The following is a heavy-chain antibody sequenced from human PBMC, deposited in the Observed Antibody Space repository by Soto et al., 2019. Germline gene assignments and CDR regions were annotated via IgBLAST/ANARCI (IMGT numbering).Heavy chain of an antibody. J-gene: IGHJ4*02. CDR1: GFTVSSNY. CDR3: ARDLRITNLYYFDY. V-gene: IGHV3-66*01. D-gene: IGHD3-3*01. Sequence: GSLRLSCAASGFTVSSNYMSWVRQAPGKGLEWVSVIYSGGSTYYADSVKGRFTISRDNSKNTLYLQMNSLRAEDTAVYYCARDLRITNLYYFDYWGQGTLVTVSS. CDR2: IYSGGST.